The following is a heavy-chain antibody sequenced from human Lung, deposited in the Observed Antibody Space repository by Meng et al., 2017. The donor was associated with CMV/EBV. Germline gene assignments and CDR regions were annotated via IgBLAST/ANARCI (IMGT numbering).Heavy chain of an antibody. V-gene: IGHV3-74*03. CDR1: GFFLRMAW. Sequence: GGSXRLSCADSGFFLRMAWMHWVRQVPGKGLVWVSRTNEDGTITKHADSVEGRFTISRDNAKNTMYLQMNCLKVEGTAIYYCTGDIGGVGDYWCQGTLVTVSS. J-gene: IGHJ4*02. CDR3: TGDIGGVGDY. CDR2: TNEDGTIT. D-gene: IGHD3-3*01.